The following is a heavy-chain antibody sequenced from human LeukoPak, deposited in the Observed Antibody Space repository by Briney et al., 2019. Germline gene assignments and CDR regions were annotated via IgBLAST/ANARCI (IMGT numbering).Heavy chain of an antibody. CDR3: TRGIAAAGTGDYFDY. D-gene: IGHD6-13*01. Sequence: ASVKVSCKTSGYSFIDYYIHWVRQAPGQGLEWMGIINPSGGSTSYAQKFQGRVTMTRDMSTSTVYMELSSLRSEDTAVYYCTRGIAAAGTGDYFDYWGQGTLVTVSS. V-gene: IGHV1-46*01. J-gene: IGHJ4*02. CDR2: INPSGGST. CDR1: GYSFIDYY.